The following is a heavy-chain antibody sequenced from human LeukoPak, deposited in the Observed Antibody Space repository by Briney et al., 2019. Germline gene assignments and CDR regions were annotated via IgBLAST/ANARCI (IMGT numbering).Heavy chain of an antibody. J-gene: IGHJ4*02. CDR2: LSCDGSYK. Sequence: GGSLRLSCAASGFTFSSYGMSWVRQAPGKGLEWVAVLSCDGSYKYYADSVKGRFTISRDNSKNTLYLQMNSLRAEDTAVYYCARAPGYGAAYYFDYWGQGTLVTVSS. CDR1: GFTFSSYG. CDR3: ARAPGYGAAYYFDY. D-gene: IGHD1-1*01. V-gene: IGHV3-30*03.